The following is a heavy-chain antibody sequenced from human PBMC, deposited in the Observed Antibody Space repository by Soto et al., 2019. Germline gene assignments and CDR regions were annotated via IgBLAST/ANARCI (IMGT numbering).Heavy chain of an antibody. CDR1: GDSVSSKSAG. D-gene: IGHD6-19*01. J-gene: IGHJ4*02. V-gene: IGHV6-1*01. CDR3: ARAGQWLFDY. CDR2: TYYRSKWYN. Sequence: SQTLSLTCAISGDSVSSKSAGWNWIRQSPSRGLEWLGRTYYRSKWYNEYAMSVKGRITINPDTSKNQFSLQLNSVTPEDTALYYCARAGQWLFDYWGQGTLVTVSS.